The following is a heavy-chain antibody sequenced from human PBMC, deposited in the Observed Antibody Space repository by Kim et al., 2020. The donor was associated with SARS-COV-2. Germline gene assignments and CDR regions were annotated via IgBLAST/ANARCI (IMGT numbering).Heavy chain of an antibody. CDR2: IYYSGST. J-gene: IGHJ6*02. CDR3: ARRGGQQLFYYYGMDV. V-gene: IGHV4-39*01. CDR1: GGSISSSSYY. D-gene: IGHD6-13*01. Sequence: SETLSLTCTVSGGSISSSSYYWGWIRQPPGKGLEWIGSIYYSGSTYYNPSLKSRVTISVDTSKNQFSLKLSSVTAADTAVYYCARRGGQQLFYYYGMDVWGQGTTVTVSS.